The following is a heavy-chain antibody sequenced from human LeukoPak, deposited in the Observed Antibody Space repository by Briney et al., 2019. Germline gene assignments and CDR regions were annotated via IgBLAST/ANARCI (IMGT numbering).Heavy chain of an antibody. CDR3: ARDNLDFFDY. CDR2: ISRNSRYI. Sequence: GGSLRLSCAASGFSFSTYSMNWVRQAPGKGLEWVSSISRNSRYIYYADSMRGRFTISRDNAKNSLYLQMNSLKPEDTAVYYCARDNLDFFDYWGQGTLVTVSS. V-gene: IGHV3-21*06. CDR1: GFSFSTYS. J-gene: IGHJ4*02.